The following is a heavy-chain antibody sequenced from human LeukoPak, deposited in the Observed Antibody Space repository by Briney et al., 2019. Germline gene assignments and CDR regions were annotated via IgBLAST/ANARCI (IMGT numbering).Heavy chain of an antibody. CDR3: ARDQDCSSTSCYDYYYYGMDV. J-gene: IGHJ6*02. CDR2: MNPNNGKT. D-gene: IGHD2-2*01. CDR1: GFKFTGYD. Sequence: ASVKVSCKASGFKFTGYDINWVRQASGRGLEWMGWMNPNNGKTGYAQKLQGRVTMTTDASTSTAYMELRSLRSDDTAVYYCARDQDCSSTSCYDYYYYGMDVWGQGTTVTVSS. V-gene: IGHV1-8*01.